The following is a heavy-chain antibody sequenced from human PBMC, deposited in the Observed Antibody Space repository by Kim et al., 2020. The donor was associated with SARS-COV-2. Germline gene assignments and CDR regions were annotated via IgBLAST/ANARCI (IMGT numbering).Heavy chain of an antibody. CDR3: ARDSTPTYYDFWSGLNWFDP. J-gene: IGHJ5*02. CDR1: GYTFTSHA. Sequence: ASVKVSCKASGYTFTSHAMNWVRQAPGQGLEWMGWINTNTGNPTYAQGFTGRFVFSLDTSVSTAYLQISSLKAEDTAVYYCARDSTPTYYDFWSGLNWFDPWGQGTLVTVSS. D-gene: IGHD3-3*01. CDR2: INTNTGNP. V-gene: IGHV7-4-1*02.